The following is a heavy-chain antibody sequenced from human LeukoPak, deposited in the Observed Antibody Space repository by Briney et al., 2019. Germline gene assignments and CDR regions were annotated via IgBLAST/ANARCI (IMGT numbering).Heavy chain of an antibody. V-gene: IGHV3-21*01. J-gene: IGHJ4*02. D-gene: IGHD6-19*01. CDR1: GFTFSSYS. CDR3: ARDSSGWYDY. CDR2: ISSSSSYI. Sequence: GGSLRLSCAASGFTFSSYSMNWVRQAPGKGLEWVSSISSSSSYIYYADSVKGRFTISRDNAKNSLYLQMNNLRAEDTAVYYCARDSSGWYDYWGQGTLVTVSS.